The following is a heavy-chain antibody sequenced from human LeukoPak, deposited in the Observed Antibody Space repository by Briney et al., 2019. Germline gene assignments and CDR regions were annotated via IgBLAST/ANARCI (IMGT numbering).Heavy chain of an antibody. D-gene: IGHD3-10*01. Sequence: SETLSLTCAVYGGSFSGYYWSWIRQPPGKGLEWIGEINHSGSTNYNPSLKSRVTISVDTSKNQFSLKLSSVTAADTAVYYCARCHHYYGSGSYCDFDYWGQGTLVTVSS. CDR1: GGSFSGYY. CDR3: ARCHHYYGSGSYCDFDY. CDR2: INHSGST. J-gene: IGHJ4*02. V-gene: IGHV4-34*01.